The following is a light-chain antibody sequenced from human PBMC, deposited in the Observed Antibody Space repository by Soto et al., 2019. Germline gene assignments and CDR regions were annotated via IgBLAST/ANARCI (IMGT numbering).Light chain of an antibody. CDR2: GAS. Sequence: EIVLTQSPGTLSFSPGERATLSCRASQSVSSSYLAWYQQKPGQAPRLLIYGASSRATGIPDRFSGSGSGTDFTLTISRLEPEDFAVYYCQQYGSSPYTFGQGTKLGIK. J-gene: IGKJ2*01. CDR1: QSVSSSY. CDR3: QQYGSSPYT. V-gene: IGKV3-20*01.